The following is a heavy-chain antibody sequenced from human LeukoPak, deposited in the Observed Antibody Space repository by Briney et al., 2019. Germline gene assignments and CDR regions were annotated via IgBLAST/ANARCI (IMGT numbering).Heavy chain of an antibody. CDR1: GYTLTSYY. CDR3: AREWVSGYHYGIDV. V-gene: IGHV1-46*01. CDR2: INPSGGST. D-gene: IGHD2-8*01. Sequence: ASVKVSCKVSGYTLTSYYIHWVRQAPGQGLEWMGIINPSGGSTSSAQKFQGRVTMTRDTSTSTVYMELSSLRSEDTAVYYCAREWVSGYHYGIDVWGQGTTVTVSS. J-gene: IGHJ6*02.